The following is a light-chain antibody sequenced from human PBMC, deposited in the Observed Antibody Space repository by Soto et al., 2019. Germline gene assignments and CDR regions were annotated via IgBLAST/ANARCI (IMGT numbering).Light chain of an antibody. Sequence: ELVLTQSPGTLSLSPGDRATLSCRASQSVSSTYLAWYQQRPGQAPRLLIYSSSSRASGIPDRFSGSGSGTDFTLTISRLEPEDFAVFYCQQYGSSPITFGQGTRLEIK. CDR2: SSS. J-gene: IGKJ5*01. CDR1: QSVSSTY. V-gene: IGKV3-20*01. CDR3: QQYGSSPIT.